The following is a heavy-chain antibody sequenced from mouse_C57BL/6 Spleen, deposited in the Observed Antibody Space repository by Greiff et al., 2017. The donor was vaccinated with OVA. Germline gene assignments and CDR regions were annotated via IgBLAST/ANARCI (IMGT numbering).Heavy chain of an antibody. V-gene: IGHV1-52*01. CDR2: IDPSDSET. CDR3: ARRRGTGADY. CDR1: GYTFTSYW. Sequence: QVQLQQPGAELVRPGSSVKLSCKASGYTFTSYWMHWVKQRPIQGLEWIGNIDPSDSETHYNQKFKDKATLTVDKSSSPAYMQLSSLTSEDSAVYYCARRRGTGADYWGQGTTLTVSS. J-gene: IGHJ2*01. D-gene: IGHD4-1*01.